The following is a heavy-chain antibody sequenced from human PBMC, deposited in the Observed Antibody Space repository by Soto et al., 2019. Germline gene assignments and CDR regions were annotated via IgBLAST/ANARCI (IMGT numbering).Heavy chain of an antibody. CDR1: GGSISSSNW. CDR2: IYHSGST. J-gene: IGHJ4*02. Sequence: PSETLSLTCAVSGGSISSSNWWSWVRQPPGKGLEWIGEIYHSGSTNYNPSLKSRVTISVDKSKNQFSLKLSSVTAADTAVYYCASSIDPGYCSGGSCYSDSFDYWGQGTLVTVSS. CDR3: ASSIDPGYCSGGSCYSDSFDY. V-gene: IGHV4-4*02. D-gene: IGHD2-15*01.